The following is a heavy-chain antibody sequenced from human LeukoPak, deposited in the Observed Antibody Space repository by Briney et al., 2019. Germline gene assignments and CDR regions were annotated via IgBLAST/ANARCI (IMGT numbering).Heavy chain of an antibody. D-gene: IGHD3-3*01. V-gene: IGHV4-59*08. CDR3: ARRSPEWMELFFDY. J-gene: IGHJ4*02. CDR1: GASIRSYS. CDR2: IDYSGRS. Sequence: PSETLSLTCIVSGASIRSYSWSRIRQPPGRALEWIGNIDYSGRSNYNPSLKSRVTISVDTSKNQFSLKLSSVTAADTAVYYCARRSPEWMELFFDYWGQGTLVTVSS.